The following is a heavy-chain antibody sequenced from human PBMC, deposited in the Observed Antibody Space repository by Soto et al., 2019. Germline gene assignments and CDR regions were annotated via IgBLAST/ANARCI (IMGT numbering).Heavy chain of an antibody. J-gene: IGHJ4*02. CDR2: INPSGGST. V-gene: IGHV1-46*01. Sequence: ASGKVSCKASGYTFTSYCIHWVRQAPGQGLEWMGIINPSGGSTSYAQKFQGRVTMTRDTSTSTVDMEVSSLRSEDTAVYYCARGYSSSWYLDYWGQGTLLTIYS. CDR1: GYTFTSYC. D-gene: IGHD6-13*01. CDR3: ARGYSSSWYLDY.